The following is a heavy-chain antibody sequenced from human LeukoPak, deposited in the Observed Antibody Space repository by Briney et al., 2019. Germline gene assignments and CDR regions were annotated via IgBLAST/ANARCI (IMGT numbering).Heavy chain of an antibody. CDR3: ARGNSSYGSKYYYYYGMDV. V-gene: IGHV3-23*01. CDR1: GFTFSSYA. J-gene: IGHJ6*02. D-gene: IGHD3-10*01. CDR2: ISGSGGST. Sequence: GGSLRLSCAASGFTFSSYAMSWVRQAPGKGLEWVSAISGSGGSTYYADSVKGRFTISRHNSKNTLYLQMNSLRAEDTAVYYCARGNSSYGSKYYYYYGMDVWGQGTTVTVSS.